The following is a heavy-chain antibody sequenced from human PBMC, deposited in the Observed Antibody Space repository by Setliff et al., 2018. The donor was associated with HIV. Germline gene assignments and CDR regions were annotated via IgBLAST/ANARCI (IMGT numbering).Heavy chain of an antibody. D-gene: IGHD3-10*01. CDR2: INHSGST. J-gene: IGHJ4*02. CDR3: ASRRGIEFYFDI. CDR1: GASFSGYY. V-gene: IGHV4-34*01. Sequence: SETLSLTCAVYGASFSGYYWSWIRQPPGKGLEWIGEINHSGSTNYNPSLKSRVTISADTSKNQFSLKLNSVTAADTGAYYCASRRGIEFYFDIWGQGTPVTVSS.